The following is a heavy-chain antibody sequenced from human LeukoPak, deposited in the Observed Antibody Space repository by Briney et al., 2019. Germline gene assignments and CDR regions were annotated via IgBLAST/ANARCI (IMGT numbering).Heavy chain of an antibody. D-gene: IGHD3-10*01. CDR1: GYTFTSYG. J-gene: IGHJ6*04. V-gene: IGHV1-18*04. CDR3: ARGAMVRGVTGMDV. CDR2: ISAYNGNT. Sequence: ASVKVSCKAPGYTFTSYGISWVRQALGQGLEWMGWISAYNGNTNYAQKLQGRVTMTTDTSTSTAYMELRSLRSDDTAVYYCARGAMVRGVTGMDVWGKGTTVTVSS.